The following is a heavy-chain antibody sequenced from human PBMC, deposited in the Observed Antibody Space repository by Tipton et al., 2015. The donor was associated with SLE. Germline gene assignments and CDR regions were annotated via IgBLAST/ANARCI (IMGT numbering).Heavy chain of an antibody. J-gene: IGHJ4*02. V-gene: IGHV3-23*01. CDR2: ISGSGGST. Sequence: SLRLSCAASGFTFSNYAMNWVRQAPGKGLEWVSVISGSGGSTYYADSVKGRFTISGDNSKNNLYLQMNSLRAEDTAVYYCAKGGTILDYWGQGTLVTVSS. CDR3: AKGGTILDY. D-gene: IGHD1-1*01. CDR1: GFTFSNYA.